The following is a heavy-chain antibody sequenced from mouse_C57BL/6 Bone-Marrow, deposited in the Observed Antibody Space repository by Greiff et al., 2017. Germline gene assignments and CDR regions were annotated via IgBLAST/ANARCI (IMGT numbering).Heavy chain of an antibody. CDR1: GYTFTRYG. V-gene: IGHV1-81*01. CDR2: IYSRSGNT. J-gene: IGHJ3*01. Sequence: VKLQESGAELARPGASVKLSCTASGYTFTRYGISWVKQRPGQGLEWIGEIYSRSGNTYYNEKFKGKATLTADKSSSTEYMELRSLKSEDSAGDFCERGYYGLFAYWGQGTLVTVSA. CDR3: ERGYYGLFAY. D-gene: IGHD1-1*01.